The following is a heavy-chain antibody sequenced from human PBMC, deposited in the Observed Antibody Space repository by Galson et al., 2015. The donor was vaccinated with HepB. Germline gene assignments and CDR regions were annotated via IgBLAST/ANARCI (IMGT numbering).Heavy chain of an antibody. D-gene: IGHD6-13*01. CDR1: GFTFRSYA. V-gene: IGHV3-23*01. CDR3: AKDFRMGYSSSFIDY. CDR2: ISGSGGST. Sequence: LRLSCAASGFTFRSYAMSWVRQAPGKGLEWVSAISGSGGSTYYADSVKGRFTISRDNSKNTLYLQMNSLRAEDTAVYYCAKDFRMGYSSSFIDYWGQGTLVTVSS. J-gene: IGHJ4*02.